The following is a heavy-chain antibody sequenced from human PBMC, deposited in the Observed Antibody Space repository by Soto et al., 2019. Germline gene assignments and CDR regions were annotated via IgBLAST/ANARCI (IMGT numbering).Heavy chain of an antibody. J-gene: IGHJ6*02. D-gene: IGHD2-15*01. V-gene: IGHV3-49*04. Sequence: GGSLRLSCAASGFNLSKYDVHWVRQAPGKGLEWVGVIRSKAYGETADYAASVKGRFTIYRDDSKSTAYLQMSSLQTEDTGVYYCTKYTYTSRYSYFGMDVWGHGTTVTVSS. CDR3: TKYTYTSRYSYFGMDV. CDR2: IRSKAYGETA. CDR1: GFNLSKYD.